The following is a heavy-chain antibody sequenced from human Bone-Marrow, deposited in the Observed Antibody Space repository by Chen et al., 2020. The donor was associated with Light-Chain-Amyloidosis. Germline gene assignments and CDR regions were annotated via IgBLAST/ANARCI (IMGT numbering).Heavy chain of an antibody. D-gene: IGHD3-16*01. Sequence: EVQLVESGGGLVQPGGSLRLPCAAPGFTFSDYWMSWVRQAPGQGLEWMANIKQETSEKYYVASVKGRFTISRDNAKDSLYLKMSSLRAEDTAMYYCARHIVWGAPDYWGQGTLVTVSS. CDR3: ARHIVWGAPDY. J-gene: IGHJ4*02. CDR2: IKQETSEK. V-gene: IGHV3-7*03. CDR1: GFTFSDYW.